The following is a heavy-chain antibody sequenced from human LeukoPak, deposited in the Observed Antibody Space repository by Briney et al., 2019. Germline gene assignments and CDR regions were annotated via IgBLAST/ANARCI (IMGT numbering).Heavy chain of an antibody. D-gene: IGHD3-10*01. CDR3: AKQVRGVITYYFDY. Sequence: GRSLRLSCAASGFTFSSYGMHWVRQAPGKGLEWVAVISYDGSNKYYADSVEGRFTISRDNSKNTLYLQMNSLRAEDTAVYYCAKQVRGVITYYFDYWGQGTLVTVSS. J-gene: IGHJ4*02. V-gene: IGHV3-30*18. CDR1: GFTFSSYG. CDR2: ISYDGSNK.